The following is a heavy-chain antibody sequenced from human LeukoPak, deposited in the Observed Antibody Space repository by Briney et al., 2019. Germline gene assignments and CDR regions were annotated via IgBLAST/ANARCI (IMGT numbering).Heavy chain of an antibody. D-gene: IGHD5-24*01. CDR3: ARGRVGDGYNYLDY. CDR1: GFTFSSYG. V-gene: IGHV3-33*01. CDR2: IWYDGSNE. Sequence: GRSLRLSCAASGFTFSSYGMHWVRQAPGKGLEWVAVIWYDGSNEYYADSVKGRFTISRDNSKNTLYLQMNSLRAEDTAVYYCARGRVGDGYNYLDYWGQGTLVTVSS. J-gene: IGHJ4*02.